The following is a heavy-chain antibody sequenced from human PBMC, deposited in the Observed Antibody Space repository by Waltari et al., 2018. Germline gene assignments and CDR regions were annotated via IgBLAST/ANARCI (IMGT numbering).Heavy chain of an antibody. J-gene: IGHJ5*02. D-gene: IGHD5-12*01. Sequence: EVQLVQSGAEVKKPGESLRISCKGSGYSFATYWIGWVRRMPGKGLEWIGSIYPDDSDTTYSPPFGGQVTTSADKPINTAYLHWTSLKASDTAIYYCVKGLVGGYEKGWFDPWGQGTLVTVSS. CDR3: VKGLVGGYEKGWFDP. V-gene: IGHV5-51*01. CDR1: GYSFATYW. CDR2: IYPDDSDT.